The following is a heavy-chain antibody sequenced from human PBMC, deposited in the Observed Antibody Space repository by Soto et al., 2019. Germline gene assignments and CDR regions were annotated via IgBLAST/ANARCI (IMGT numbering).Heavy chain of an antibody. CDR1: GFTFGRYA. D-gene: IGHD2-2*01. CDR2: ISYDGSNK. CDR3: ATEVKREYQLLWGFDC. Sequence: QVQLVEFGGGVVQPGGSLRLSCAASGFTFGRYAVHWVRQAPGKGLEWVAIISYDGSNKYYADSVKGRFTISRDNSRDTLYLQINSLRPEDTGVYYCATEVKREYQLLWGFDCWGQGTLVTVSS. J-gene: IGHJ4*02. V-gene: IGHV3-30-3*01.